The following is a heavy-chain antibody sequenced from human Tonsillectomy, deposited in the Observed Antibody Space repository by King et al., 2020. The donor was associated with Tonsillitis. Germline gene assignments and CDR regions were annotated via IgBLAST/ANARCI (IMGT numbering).Heavy chain of an antibody. Sequence: VQLQESGPGLVKPSETLSLTCGVSVGSITDYFWSWIRQPPGKGLEWIGYIYYTGITNYNPSLHSRVTISVDTSKNQFSLKLNSVTAADTAVYYCGIGGSRYYFDYWGQGTLVTVSS. CDR3: GIGGSRYYFDY. D-gene: IGHD1-26*01. CDR1: VGSITDYF. J-gene: IGHJ4*02. CDR2: IYYTGIT. V-gene: IGHV4-59*08.